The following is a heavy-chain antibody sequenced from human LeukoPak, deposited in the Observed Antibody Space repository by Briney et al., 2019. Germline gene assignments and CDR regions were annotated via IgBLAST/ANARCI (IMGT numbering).Heavy chain of an antibody. V-gene: IGHV1-69*06. D-gene: IGHD6-19*01. CDR2: IIPIFATA. CDR3: ARDLAVAGTRYFDL. CDR1: GDTFTGYA. J-gene: IGHJ2*01. Sequence: ASVRVSCKASGDTFTGYAISWVRQAPGQGLEWMGGIIPIFATAIYAQKFQGRVTITADKYTNTAYMELSSLRSEDTAVYFCARDLAVAGTRYFDLWGRGTLVTVSS.